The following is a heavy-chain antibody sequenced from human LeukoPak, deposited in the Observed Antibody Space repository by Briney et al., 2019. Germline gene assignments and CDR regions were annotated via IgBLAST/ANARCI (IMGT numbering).Heavy chain of an antibody. D-gene: IGHD3-22*01. Sequence: VKVSCKASGYTFTGYYMHWVRQAPGQGLEWMGWINPNSGGTNYAQKFQGRVTMTRDTSISTAYMELSRLRSDDTAVYYCARDWAVYYDSSGYSLANWFDPWGQGTLVTVSS. CDR1: GYTFTGYY. J-gene: IGHJ5*02. V-gene: IGHV1-2*02. CDR2: INPNSGGT. CDR3: ARDWAVYYDSSGYSLANWFDP.